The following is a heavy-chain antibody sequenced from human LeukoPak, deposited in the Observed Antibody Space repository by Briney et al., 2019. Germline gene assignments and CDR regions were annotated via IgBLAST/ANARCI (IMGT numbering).Heavy chain of an antibody. D-gene: IGHD1-26*01. Sequence: SETLSLTCTVSGGSISSGDYYWSWIRQPPGKGLEWIGYIYYSGSTNYNPSLKSRVTISIDTSKNQFSLKLSSVTAADTAVYYCARNGGSYTFDIWGQGTMVTVSS. CDR3: ARNGGSYTFDI. CDR2: IYYSGST. V-gene: IGHV4-61*08. CDR1: GGSISSGDYY. J-gene: IGHJ3*02.